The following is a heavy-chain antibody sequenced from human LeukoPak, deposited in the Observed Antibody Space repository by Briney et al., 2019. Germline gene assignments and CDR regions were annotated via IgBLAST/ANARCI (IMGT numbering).Heavy chain of an antibody. V-gene: IGHV4-34*01. Sequence: SETLSLTCAVCGGSFSGYYWSWIHQPPGKGLEGIGEINHSGSTNYNPSLKSQVTISVDTSKIQFSLKLSSVTAADTAVYYCARKRAKFTINIVVVPAAELNWFDPWGQGTLVTVSS. CDR3: ARKRAKFTINIVVVPAAELNWFDP. J-gene: IGHJ5*02. CDR1: GGSFSGYY. CDR2: INHSGST. D-gene: IGHD2-2*01.